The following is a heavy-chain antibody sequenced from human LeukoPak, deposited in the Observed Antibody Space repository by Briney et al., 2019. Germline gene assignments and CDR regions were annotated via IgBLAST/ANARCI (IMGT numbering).Heavy chain of an antibody. CDR2: INPSGGST. V-gene: IGHV1-46*01. CDR3: ARDPGSHGYNDY. Sequence: EASVKVSCKASGGTFSSYAISWVRQAPGQGLEWMGIINPSGGSTSYAQKFQGRVTMTRDTSTSTVYMELSSLRSEDTAVYYCARDPGSHGYNDYWGQGTLVTVSS. CDR1: GGTFSSYA. J-gene: IGHJ4*02. D-gene: IGHD5-24*01.